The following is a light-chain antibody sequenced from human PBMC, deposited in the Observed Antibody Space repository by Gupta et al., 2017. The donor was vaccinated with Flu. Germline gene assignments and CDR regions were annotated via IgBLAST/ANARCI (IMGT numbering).Light chain of an antibody. J-gene: IGKJ1*01. V-gene: IGKV1-39*01. CDR3: QQSYSTWT. CDR2: AAS. CDR1: QSISSY. Sequence: DIHMTQSPSSLSASVGDRVTITCRASQSISSYLNWYQQKPGKAPKLLIYAASSLQSGVPSRFSGSGSGTDFTLTISSLQPEDFATYYCQQSYSTWTFGQGTKVEIK.